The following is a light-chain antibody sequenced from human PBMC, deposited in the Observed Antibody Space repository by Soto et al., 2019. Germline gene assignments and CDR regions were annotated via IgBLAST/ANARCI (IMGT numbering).Light chain of an antibody. CDR3: QQYSSHWT. J-gene: IGKJ1*01. Sequence: IHVSQSPSTLSASVGDRVTITCRASQSISSWLAWYQQKPGKAPKLLIYKASSLESGVPSRFSGSGFGTEFTLTISSLQPDDFGTYYCQQYSSHWTFGQGTKVDI. V-gene: IGKV1-5*03. CDR2: KAS. CDR1: QSISSW.